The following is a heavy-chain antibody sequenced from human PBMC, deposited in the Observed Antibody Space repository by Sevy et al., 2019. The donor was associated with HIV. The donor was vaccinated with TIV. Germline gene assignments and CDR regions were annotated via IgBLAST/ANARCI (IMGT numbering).Heavy chain of an antibody. CDR2: INSDGSST. Sequence: GGSPRLSCAASGFTFSRYWMHWVRQAPGKGLVWVSRINSDGSSTRYADSVKGRFTISRDNAKNTLYMQMHSLRAEDTAVYYCARERDDSFDMWGQGTMVTVSS. J-gene: IGHJ3*02. CDR3: ARERDDSFDM. CDR1: GFTFSRYW. V-gene: IGHV3-74*01.